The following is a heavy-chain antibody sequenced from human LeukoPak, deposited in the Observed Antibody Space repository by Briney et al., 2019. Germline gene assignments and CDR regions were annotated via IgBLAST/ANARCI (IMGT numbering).Heavy chain of an antibody. CDR3: ARKLMVRGVIITSYFDY. CDR2: IKQDGSEK. D-gene: IGHD3-10*01. J-gene: IGHJ4*02. CDR1: GFTFSSYW. V-gene: IGHV3-7*03. Sequence: GGSLRLSCAASGFTFSSYWMSWVRQAPGKGLDWVANIKQDGSEKYYVDSVKGRFTISRDNAKNSLYLQMNSLRAEDTAVYYCARKLMVRGVIITSYFDYWGQGTLVTVSS.